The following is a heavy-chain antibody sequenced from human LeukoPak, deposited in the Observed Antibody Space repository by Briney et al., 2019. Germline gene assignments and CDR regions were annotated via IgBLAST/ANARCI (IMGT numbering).Heavy chain of an antibody. CDR2: ISYDGSNK. Sequence: GRSLRLSCAASGFTFSSYGMHWVRQAPGKGLEWVAVISYDGSNKYYADSVKGRFTISRDNSKNTLYLQMNSLRAEDTAVYYCRRDAVVDPGGQGPLVTVS. CDR1: GFTFSSYG. D-gene: IGHD3-16*02. V-gene: IGHV3-30*03. CDR3: RRDAVVDP. J-gene: IGHJ5*02.